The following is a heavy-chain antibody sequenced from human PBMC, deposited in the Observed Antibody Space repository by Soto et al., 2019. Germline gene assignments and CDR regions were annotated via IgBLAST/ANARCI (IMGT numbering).Heavy chain of an antibody. CDR3: AREKVEDIVVVIDHRAAFDI. J-gene: IGHJ3*02. CDR2: TRNKANSYTT. D-gene: IGHD2-21*01. V-gene: IGHV3-72*01. CDR1: GFTFSDHY. Sequence: GGSLRLSCAASGFTFSDHYMDWVRQTPGKGLEWVGRTRNKANSYTTEYAASVKGRFTISRDDSKNSLYLQMNSLKTEDTAVYYCAREKVEDIVVVIDHRAAFDIWGQGTMVTVSS.